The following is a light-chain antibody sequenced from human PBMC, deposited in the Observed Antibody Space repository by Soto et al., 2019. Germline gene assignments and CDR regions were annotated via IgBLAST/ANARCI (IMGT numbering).Light chain of an antibody. J-gene: IGKJ2*01. Sequence: EIVLTQSPGNLSLSPGERATLSCRASQSVSSTYLAWYQQKPGQAPRLLIYGASSRATGIPDRFSGSGSGTDFTLTISRLEPEDFAVYYCQQFGYSLYTFGQGTKLEIK. CDR3: QQFGYSLYT. CDR2: GAS. CDR1: QSVSSTY. V-gene: IGKV3-20*01.